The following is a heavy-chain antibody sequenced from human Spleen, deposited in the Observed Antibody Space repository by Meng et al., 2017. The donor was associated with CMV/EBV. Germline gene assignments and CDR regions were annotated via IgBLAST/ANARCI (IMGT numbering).Heavy chain of an antibody. CDR3: ARAEASLYYYYGMDV. J-gene: IGHJ6*02. CDR1: GFTFEDYG. Sequence: GESLKISCTTSGFTFEDYGLSWVRQAPGRGLEWVSGINWNGGTTGYAESVKGRFTISRDNAKNSLYLQMNSLRAEDTAVYYCARAEASLYYYYGMDVWGQGTTVTVSS. CDR2: INWNGGTT. D-gene: IGHD2-2*01. V-gene: IGHV3-20*04.